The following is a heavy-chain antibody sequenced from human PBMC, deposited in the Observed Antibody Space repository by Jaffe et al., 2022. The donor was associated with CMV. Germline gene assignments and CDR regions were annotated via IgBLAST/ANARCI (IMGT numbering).Heavy chain of an antibody. D-gene: IGHD3-16*02. CDR3: VREGKLADIWRAPQAAYYRYLDV. CDR2: ISVGSGNA. J-gene: IGHJ6*04. CDR1: GYSFTMFA. Sequence: QVQLVQSGNEVRMPWASVRISCTASGYSFTMFAVHWVRQAPGQRPEWMGRISVGSGNAEYSQKLEDRLTITRDTSAATVYMELSRLISEDTAIYYCVREGKLADIWRAPQAAYYRYLDVWGTGTTVTVSS. V-gene: IGHV1-3*01.